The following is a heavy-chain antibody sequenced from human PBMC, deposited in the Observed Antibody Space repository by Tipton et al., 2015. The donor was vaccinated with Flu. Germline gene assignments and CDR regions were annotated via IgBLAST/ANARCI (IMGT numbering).Heavy chain of an antibody. V-gene: IGHV3-30-3*01. CDR1: GFTLSSYA. CDR3: IRGTIAVAGVDY. D-gene: IGHD6-19*01. Sequence: SLRLSCTTSGFTLSSYAMHWVRQAPGKGLEWVGSISSDGNDKYCADSVRGRFTISRDSSKSTLFLHMDSLRGDDTAVYYCIRGTIAVAGVDYWGQGTLVSVSS. CDR2: ISSDGNDK. J-gene: IGHJ4*02.